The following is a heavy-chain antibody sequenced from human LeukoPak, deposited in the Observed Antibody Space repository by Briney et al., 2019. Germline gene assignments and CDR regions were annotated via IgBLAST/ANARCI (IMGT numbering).Heavy chain of an antibody. D-gene: IGHD2-15*01. CDR2: MNPNSGNT. CDR1: GYTFTSYD. V-gene: IGHV1-8*01. J-gene: IGHJ4*02. Sequence: ASVKVSCKASGYTFTSYDINWVRQATVQGLEWMGWMNPNSGNTGYAQKFQGRVTMTRDTSISTAYMELSSLRSEDTAVYYCARVIGYCSGGSCYSEKPDYWGQGTLVTVSS. CDR3: ARVIGYCSGGSCYSEKPDY.